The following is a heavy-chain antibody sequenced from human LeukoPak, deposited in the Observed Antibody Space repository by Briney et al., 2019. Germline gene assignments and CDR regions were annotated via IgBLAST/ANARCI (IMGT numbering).Heavy chain of an antibody. J-gene: IGHJ5*02. D-gene: IGHD6-6*01. V-gene: IGHV4-34*01. CDR2: INHSGST. CDR1: GGSFSGYY. CDR3: ARGGESIAARFAIMNWFDP. Sequence: SETLSLTCAVYGGSFSGYYWSWIRQPPGKGLEWIGEINHSGSTNYNPSLKSRVTISVDTSKNQFSLKLSSVTAADTAVYYCARGGESIAARFAIMNWFDPWGQGTLVTVSS.